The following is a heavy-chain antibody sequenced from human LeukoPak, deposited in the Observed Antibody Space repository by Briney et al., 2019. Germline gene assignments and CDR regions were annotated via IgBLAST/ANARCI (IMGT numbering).Heavy chain of an antibody. CDR3: AKGKSSGSWRYVVDY. Sequence: GGSLRLSCAASGFTFSSYAMSWVRQAPGKGLEWVSAISGSGGSTYYADSVKGRFTISRDNSKNTLYLQMNSLRAEDTAVYYCAKGKSSGSWRYVVDYWGQGTLVTVPS. D-gene: IGHD1-26*01. CDR2: ISGSGGST. CDR1: GFTFSSYA. J-gene: IGHJ4*02. V-gene: IGHV3-23*01.